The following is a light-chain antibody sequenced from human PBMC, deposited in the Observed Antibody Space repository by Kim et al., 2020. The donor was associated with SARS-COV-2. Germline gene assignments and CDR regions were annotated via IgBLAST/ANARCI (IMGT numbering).Light chain of an antibody. Sequence: ASVRDRVTSTCRASQAINNYLAWYQQKPGKVPKLLIYAASTLQSGVPSRFSGSGSGTDFTLTISSLQPEDVATYYCQKYYGAPRTFGGGTKVDIK. CDR2: AAS. V-gene: IGKV1-27*01. CDR1: QAINNY. J-gene: IGKJ4*01. CDR3: QKYYGAPRT.